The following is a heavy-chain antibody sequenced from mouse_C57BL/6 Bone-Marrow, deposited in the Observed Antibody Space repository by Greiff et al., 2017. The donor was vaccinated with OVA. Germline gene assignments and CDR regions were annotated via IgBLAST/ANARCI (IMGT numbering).Heavy chain of an antibody. J-gene: IGHJ3*01. CDR2: INPNNGGT. D-gene: IGHD1-1*02. CDR3: ARGGRWGFAY. Sequence: EVQLQQSGPELVKPGASVKIPCKASGYTFTDYNMDWVKQSHGKSLEWIGDINPNNGGTIYNQKFKGKAKLTVDKSSSTAYMELRSLTSEDTAVYYCARGGRWGFAYWGQGTLVTVSA. V-gene: IGHV1-18*01. CDR1: GYTFTDYN.